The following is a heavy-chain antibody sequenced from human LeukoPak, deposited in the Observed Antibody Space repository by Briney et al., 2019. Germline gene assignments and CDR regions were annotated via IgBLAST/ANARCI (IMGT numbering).Heavy chain of an antibody. CDR2: IYYRGST. V-gene: IGHV4-59*01. Sequence: SETLSLTCTVSGGSTNSYYWSWIRQPPGKGLEWIGYIYYRGSTNYNPSLKSRVTFSVDTSKNQFSLKLNSVTAADTAVYYCARGGDYGDLRYFDYWGQGTLVTVSS. J-gene: IGHJ4*02. D-gene: IGHD4-17*01. CDR1: GGSTNSYY. CDR3: ARGGDYGDLRYFDY.